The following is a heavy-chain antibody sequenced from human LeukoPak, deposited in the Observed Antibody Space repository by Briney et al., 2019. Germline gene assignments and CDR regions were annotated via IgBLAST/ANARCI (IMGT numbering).Heavy chain of an antibody. CDR2: ISGSGGST. V-gene: IGHV3-23*01. Sequence: GGSLRLSCAASGFTFSSYAMSWLRQAPGKGLEWVSGISGSGGSTYYADSVKGRFTISRDNSKNTLYLQMNSLRAEDTAVYFCARDRPRYCSGGSCYLTNTFDYWGQGTLVTVSS. D-gene: IGHD2-15*01. J-gene: IGHJ4*02. CDR3: ARDRPRYCSGGSCYLTNTFDY. CDR1: GFTFSSYA.